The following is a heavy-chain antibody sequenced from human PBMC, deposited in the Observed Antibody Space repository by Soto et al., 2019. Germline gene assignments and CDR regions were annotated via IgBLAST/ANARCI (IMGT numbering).Heavy chain of an antibody. CDR2: IDWDDDK. Sequence: VSGPTLVNPTQTLTLTCTFPGFSPSTSGMRVTWIRQPPGKALEWLARIDWDDDKFYSTSLKTRLTISKDTSKNQVVLTMTNMDPVDTATYYCAGSSGQIDFWGQGTLVTVSS. J-gene: IGHJ4*02. D-gene: IGHD6-19*01. V-gene: IGHV2-70*04. CDR1: GFSPSTSGMR. CDR3: AGSSGQIDF.